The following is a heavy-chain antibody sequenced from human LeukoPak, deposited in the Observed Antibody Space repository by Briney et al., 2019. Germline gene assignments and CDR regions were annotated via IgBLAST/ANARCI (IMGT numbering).Heavy chain of an antibody. Sequence: SVKVFCKASGGTFSSYAISWVRQAPGQGLEWMGRIIPIFGTANYAQKFQGRVTITTDESTSTAYMELSSLRSEDTAVYYCARLYDILTGQESGDYWGQGTLVTVSS. CDR1: GGTFSSYA. J-gene: IGHJ4*02. CDR3: ARLYDILTGQESGDY. CDR2: IIPIFGTA. V-gene: IGHV1-69*05. D-gene: IGHD3-9*01.